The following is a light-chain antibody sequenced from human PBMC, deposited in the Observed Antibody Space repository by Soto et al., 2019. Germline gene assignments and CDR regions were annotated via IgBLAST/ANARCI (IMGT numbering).Light chain of an antibody. CDR2: EGS. CDR3: CSYAGSSTYV. J-gene: IGLJ1*01. CDR1: SSDVGSYNL. Sequence: QSALTQPASVSRSPGQSFTISCTGTSSDVGSYNLVSWYQQHPGKAPKLMIYEGSKRPSGVSNRFSGSKSGNTASLTISGLQAEDEADYYCCSYAGSSTYVFGTGTKLTVL. V-gene: IGLV2-23*01.